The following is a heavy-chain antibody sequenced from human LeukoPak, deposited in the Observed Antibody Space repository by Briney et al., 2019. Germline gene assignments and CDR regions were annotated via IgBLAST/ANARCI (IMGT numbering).Heavy chain of an antibody. D-gene: IGHD6-13*01. Sequence: ASVKVSCKTFGYTFTSYGISWVRQAPGQGLEWMGWISTNNGNTNYVQNLQGRVTMTTDTSTSTAYMELRSLKSDDTAVYYCARGVGSSWPGWFDPWGQGTLVTVSS. J-gene: IGHJ5*02. CDR3: ARGVGSSWPGWFDP. CDR1: GYTFTSYG. V-gene: IGHV1-18*01. CDR2: ISTNNGNT.